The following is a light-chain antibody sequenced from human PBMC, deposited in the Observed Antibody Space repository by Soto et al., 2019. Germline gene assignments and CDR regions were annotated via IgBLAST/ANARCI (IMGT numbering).Light chain of an antibody. CDR2: GAS. CDR1: QRISSTY. Sequence: IVLTQSPGTLSLSPGERATLSCRASQRISSTYLAWYQQKPDRAPRLLIYGASRRATGIPDRFSGSGSGTDFTLTISRLEPEDFAVYYCHQYDIPPQTFGRGTRVEI. J-gene: IGKJ1*01. V-gene: IGKV3-20*01. CDR3: HQYDIPPQT.